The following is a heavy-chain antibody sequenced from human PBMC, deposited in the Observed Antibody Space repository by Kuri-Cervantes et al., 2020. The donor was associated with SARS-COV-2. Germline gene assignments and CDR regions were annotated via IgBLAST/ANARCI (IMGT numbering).Heavy chain of an antibody. D-gene: IGHD1-14*01. V-gene: IGHV3-30*18. CDR3: AQDREAAYPNPYLGAN. J-gene: IGHJ3*01. Sequence: GESLKISCAASGFTFSSYGMHWVRQAPGKGLEWVAVISYDGSNKYYGDSVKGRSTISRDISKNTVYLQMNSLRLEDTAVYYCAQDREAAYPNPYLGANWGQGTMVTVSS. CDR1: GFTFSSYG. CDR2: ISYDGSNK.